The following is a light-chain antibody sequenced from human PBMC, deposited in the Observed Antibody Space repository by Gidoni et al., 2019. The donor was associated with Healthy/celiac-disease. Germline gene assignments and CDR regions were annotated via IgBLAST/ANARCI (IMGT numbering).Light chain of an antibody. CDR3: QQYDNLPIT. CDR2: DAS. J-gene: IGKJ5*01. CDR1: QDISNY. Sequence: DIQMTQSPSSLSASVGDRVPITCQASQDISNYLNWYQQKPVKAPKLLIYDASNLETGVPSRFSGSGSGTDFTFTISSLQPEDIATYYCQQYDNLPITFGQGTRLEIK. V-gene: IGKV1-33*01.